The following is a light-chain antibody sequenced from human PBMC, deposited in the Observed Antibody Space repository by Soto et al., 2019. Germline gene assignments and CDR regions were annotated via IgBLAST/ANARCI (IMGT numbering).Light chain of an antibody. CDR1: QSGLYSSNNKNS. CDR3: QQYESTPPT. V-gene: IGKV4-1*01. Sequence: DIVMTQSPDSLAVSLGERATINCKSSQSGLYSSNNKNSLAWYQQRPGQPPKLLIYLASTRESGVPDRFSGSGSGTDFALTISSLQAEDVAVYYCQQYESTPPTFGQGTKLEIK. J-gene: IGKJ2*01. CDR2: LAS.